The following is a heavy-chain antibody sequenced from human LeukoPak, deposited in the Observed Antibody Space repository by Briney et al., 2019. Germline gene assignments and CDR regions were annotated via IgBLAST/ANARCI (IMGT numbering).Heavy chain of an antibody. D-gene: IGHD3-10*01. J-gene: IGHJ3*02. CDR1: GGSISSSSYY. Sequence: KPSETLSLTCTVSGGSISSSSYYWGWIRQPPGKGLEWIGEINHSGSTNYNPSLKSRVTISVDTSKNQFSLKLSSVTAADTAVYYCARGRGAFDIWGQGTMVTVSS. CDR3: ARGRGAFDI. V-gene: IGHV4-39*07. CDR2: INHSGST.